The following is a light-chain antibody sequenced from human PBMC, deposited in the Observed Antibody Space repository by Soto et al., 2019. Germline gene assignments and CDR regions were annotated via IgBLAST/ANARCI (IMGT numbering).Light chain of an antibody. J-gene: IGKJ4*01. CDR2: DAS. Sequence: IHVTQSPSSPSASVGYRGTITCPASQGLSKSLNWYQHKPGKAPKLLIYDASNLETGVPSRFSGSGSGTDGTLIISSLQQEDSGTYYGQHYDRFTLTFCGGTKVDI. V-gene: IGKV1-33*01. CDR1: QGLSKS. CDR3: QHYDRFTLT.